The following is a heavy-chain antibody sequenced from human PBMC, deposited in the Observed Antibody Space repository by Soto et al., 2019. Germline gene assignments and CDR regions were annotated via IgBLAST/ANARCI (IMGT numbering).Heavy chain of an antibody. J-gene: IGHJ4*02. CDR1: GFTFSAYG. D-gene: IGHD3-9*01. CDR3: VKNSYYDILTGFDYFDY. V-gene: IGHV3-30*18. Sequence: GGSLRLSCAASGFTFSAYGMHWVRQAPGKGLEWVAVMSHDGTNKWYGDSVKGRFNVSRDNSKNTLYLEMNSLRAEDTALYYCVKNSYYDILTGFDYFDYWGQGALVTVSS. CDR2: MSHDGTNK.